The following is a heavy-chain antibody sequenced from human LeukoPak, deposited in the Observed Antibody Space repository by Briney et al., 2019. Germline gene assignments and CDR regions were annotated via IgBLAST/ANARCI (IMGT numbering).Heavy chain of an antibody. J-gene: IGHJ3*02. Sequence: SETLSLTCTVSGDSISSYYWSWIRQPPGKGLEWIGYIYYSGSTDYNPSLKSRVTMSVDTSKNQFSLKLSSVTAADTAVYYCATQRGYYDSSGYYLAFGIWGQGTMVTVSS. D-gene: IGHD3-22*01. V-gene: IGHV4-59*12. CDR3: ATQRGYYDSSGYYLAFGI. CDR1: GDSISSYY. CDR2: IYYSGST.